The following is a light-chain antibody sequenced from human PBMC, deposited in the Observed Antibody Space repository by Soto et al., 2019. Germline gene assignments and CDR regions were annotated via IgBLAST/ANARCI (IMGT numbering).Light chain of an antibody. J-gene: IGKJ3*01. CDR3: QQYGSFPQCT. CDR1: QSVNNNY. CDR2: GTS. Sequence: EIVLTQSPGTLSLSPGERATLSCRASQSVNNNYLAWYQQKPGQAPRLLMYGTSSRATGIPDRFSGSGCGTDFTLTISRLEPEDFSMYYCQQYGSFPQCTFGPGTKVDIK. V-gene: IGKV3-20*01.